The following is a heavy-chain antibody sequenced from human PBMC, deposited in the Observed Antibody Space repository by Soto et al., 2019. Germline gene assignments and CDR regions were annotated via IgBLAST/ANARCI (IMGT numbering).Heavy chain of an antibody. J-gene: IGHJ5*02. Sequence: QVQLVQSGAEVKKPGASVKVSCKASGYTFTSYGISWVRQAPGQGLEWMGWISAYNGNTNYAQKLQGRVTMTTDTSTSTAYMELRSLRSDDTAVYYCARTPRYDFWSGYFSNWFDPWGQGTLVTVSS. V-gene: IGHV1-18*01. CDR1: GYTFTSYG. D-gene: IGHD3-3*01. CDR3: ARTPRYDFWSGYFSNWFDP. CDR2: ISAYNGNT.